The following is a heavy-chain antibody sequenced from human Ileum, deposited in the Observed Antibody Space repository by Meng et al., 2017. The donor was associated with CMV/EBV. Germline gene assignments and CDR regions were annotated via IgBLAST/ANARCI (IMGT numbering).Heavy chain of an antibody. D-gene: IGHD2/OR15-2a*01. Sequence: QVQLVQYGAEVKKAGASGKVSCKASGDTFTSCHIHLVRQAPGQGLEWLGLINCNDGATSYAHKFQGRVSMTRDTSTRIVHMELSSLRSEDTALYYCARELSYTSALDYWGQGTLVTVSS. CDR2: INCNDGAT. CDR1: GDTFTSCH. CDR3: ARELSYTSALDY. V-gene: IGHV1-46*01. J-gene: IGHJ4*02.